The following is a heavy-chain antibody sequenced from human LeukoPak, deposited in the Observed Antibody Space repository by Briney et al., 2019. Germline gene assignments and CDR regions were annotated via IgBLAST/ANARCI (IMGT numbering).Heavy chain of an antibody. Sequence: GGFLRLSCAASGFTFSDYYMSWIRQAPGKGLEWVSLISWDGGSTYYADSVKGRFTISRDNSKNSLYLQMNSLRTEDTALYYCAKAGWFGELYGWSIDYWGQGTLVTVSS. D-gene: IGHD3-10*01. CDR3: AKAGWFGELYGWSIDY. V-gene: IGHV3-43*01. CDR1: GFTFSDYY. J-gene: IGHJ4*02. CDR2: ISWDGGST.